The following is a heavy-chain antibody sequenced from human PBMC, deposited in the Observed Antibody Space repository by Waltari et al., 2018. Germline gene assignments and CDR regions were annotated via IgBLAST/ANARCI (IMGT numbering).Heavy chain of an antibody. D-gene: IGHD3-10*01. Sequence: EVQLVESGGGLVQPGGSLRLSCLVSGFTFSDYWMSWVRQGPGKGLGWVANIKQDGSDIYYADSVKGRFTISRDNAKNSLYLQMNSLRAEDTAVYYCARDVGNVGGNYWGQGTLVTVSS. J-gene: IGHJ4*02. CDR2: IKQDGSDI. V-gene: IGHV3-7*01. CDR3: ARDVGNVGGNY. CDR1: GFTFSDYW.